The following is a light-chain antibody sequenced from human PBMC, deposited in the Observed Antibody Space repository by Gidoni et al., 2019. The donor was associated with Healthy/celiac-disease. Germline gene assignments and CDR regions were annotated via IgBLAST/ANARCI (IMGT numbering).Light chain of an antibody. CDR2: DAS. V-gene: IGKV1-5*01. CDR3: QQYNSYWT. Sequence: DIQMTQSPSTLSASVGDRVTITCRASQIISSWLAWYQQKPGKAPKLLIYDASSLESGVPSRFSGSGSGTEFTLTISSLQPDDFATYYCQQYNSYWTFXXXTKVEIK. J-gene: IGKJ1*01. CDR1: QIISSW.